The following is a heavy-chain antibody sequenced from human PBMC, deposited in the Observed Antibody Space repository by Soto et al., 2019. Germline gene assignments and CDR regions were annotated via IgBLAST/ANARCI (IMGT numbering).Heavy chain of an antibody. J-gene: IGHJ6*02. CDR3: ARHRYSYGSAYYYGMDV. V-gene: IGHV4-39*01. Sequence: PSETLSLTCTVSGGSISSSSYYWGRIRQPPGKGLEWIGSIYYSGSTYYNPSLKSRVTISVDTSKNQFSLKLSSVTAADTAVYYCARHRYSYGSAYYYGMDVWGQGTTVTVSS. CDR1: GGSISSSSYY. D-gene: IGHD5-18*01. CDR2: IYYSGST.